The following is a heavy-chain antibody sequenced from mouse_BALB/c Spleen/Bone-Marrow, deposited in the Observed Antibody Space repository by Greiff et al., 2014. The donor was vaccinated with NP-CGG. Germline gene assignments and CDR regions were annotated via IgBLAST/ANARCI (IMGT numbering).Heavy chain of an antibody. CDR3: VRGDYFTMVY. CDR2: IRNKRNNYAT. Sequence: EVKLVESGGGLVQPKGSLKLSCAASGFTFNPYAMNWVRQAPGKGLEWVARIRNKRNNYATFYADSLKDRFTISRDDSQSMLHLQMNNLETEDTAMYYCVRGDYFTMVYWGQGTSVTVSS. CDR1: GFTFNPYA. V-gene: IGHV10-1*02. J-gene: IGHJ4*01.